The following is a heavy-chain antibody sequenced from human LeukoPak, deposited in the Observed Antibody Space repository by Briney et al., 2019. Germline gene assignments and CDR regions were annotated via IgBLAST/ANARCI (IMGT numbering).Heavy chain of an antibody. CDR3: ARDQGVLSYYYDSSGYTFDY. D-gene: IGHD3-22*01. J-gene: IGHJ4*02. CDR2: IWYDGSNK. V-gene: IGHV3-33*01. Sequence: GGSLRLSCAASGFTFSSYGMHWVRQAPGKGLEWVADIWYDGSNKYYADSVKGRFTISRDNSKNTLYLQMNSLRAEDTAVYYCARDQGVLSYYYDSSGYTFDYWGQGTLVTVSS. CDR1: GFTFSSYG.